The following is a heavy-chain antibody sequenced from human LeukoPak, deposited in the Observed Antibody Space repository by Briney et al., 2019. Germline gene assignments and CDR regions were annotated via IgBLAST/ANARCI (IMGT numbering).Heavy chain of an antibody. CDR2: ISSSSSTI. Sequence: GGSLRLSCAASGFTFSSYSMDWVRQAPGKGLEWVSYISSSSSTIYYADSVKGRFTISRDNAKKSLYLQMNSLRDEDTAVYYCARDLRCGELGVFDPWGQGTLVTVSS. CDR1: GFTFSSYS. J-gene: IGHJ5*02. CDR3: ARDLRCGELGVFDP. V-gene: IGHV3-48*02. D-gene: IGHD3-10*01.